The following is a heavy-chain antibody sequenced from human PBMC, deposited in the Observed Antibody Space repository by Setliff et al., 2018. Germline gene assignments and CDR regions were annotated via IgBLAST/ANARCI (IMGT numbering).Heavy chain of an antibody. Sequence: PSETLSLTCAVSGDSISSSNWWNWVRQPPGKGLEWIGEIYHSGSTKYNPSLKSRVTISVDKSKSQFSLKLSSVTAADTAVYYCARSSYSGSYLNVWGQGTTVTVSS. CDR2: IYHSGST. CDR1: GDSISSSNW. D-gene: IGHD1-26*01. V-gene: IGHV4-4*02. CDR3: ARSSYSGSYLNV. J-gene: IGHJ6*02.